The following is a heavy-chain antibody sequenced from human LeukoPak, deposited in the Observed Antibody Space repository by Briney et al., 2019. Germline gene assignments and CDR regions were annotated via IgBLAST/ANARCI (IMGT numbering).Heavy chain of an antibody. CDR3: AREDLSYGPNFDY. Sequence: GGSLRLSCAASGFTLSSYSMTWVRQAPGKGLEWVSYISSSSSTIYYADSVKGRFTISRDNAKNSLYLQMNSLRAEDTAVYYCAREDLSYGPNFDYWGQGTLVTVSS. J-gene: IGHJ4*02. D-gene: IGHD5-18*01. V-gene: IGHV3-48*04. CDR2: ISSSSSTI. CDR1: GFTLSSYS.